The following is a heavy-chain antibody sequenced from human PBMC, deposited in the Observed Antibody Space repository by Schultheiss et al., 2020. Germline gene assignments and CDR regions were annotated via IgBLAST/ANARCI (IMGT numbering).Heavy chain of an antibody. CDR1: GFTFSSYW. Sequence: GGSLRLSCAASGFTFSSYWMSWVRQAPGKGLEWVANIKQDGSEKYYVDSVKGRFTISRDNAKNSLYLQMNSLRAEDTAVYYCARVFWDGYTEGPFDYWGQGTLVTVSS. V-gene: IGHV3-7*01. D-gene: IGHD5-24*01. CDR2: IKQDGSEK. J-gene: IGHJ4*02. CDR3: ARVFWDGYTEGPFDY.